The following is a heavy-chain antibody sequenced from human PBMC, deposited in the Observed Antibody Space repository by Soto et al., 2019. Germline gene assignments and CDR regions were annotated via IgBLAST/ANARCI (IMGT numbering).Heavy chain of an antibody. V-gene: IGHV3-66*01. D-gene: IGHD2-2*01. CDR1: GFTVSSNY. CDR3: ARLPAAMPHYFDY. CDR2: IYSGGST. J-gene: IGHJ4*02. Sequence: GGSLRLSCAASGFTVSSNYMSWVRQAPGKGLEWVSVIYSGGSTYYADSVKGRFTISRDNSKNTLYLQMNSLRAEDTAVYYCARLPAAMPHYFDYWGQGTLVTVSS.